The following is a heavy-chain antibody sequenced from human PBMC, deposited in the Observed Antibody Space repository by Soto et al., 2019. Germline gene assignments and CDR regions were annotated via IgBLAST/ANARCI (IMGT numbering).Heavy chain of an antibody. J-gene: IGHJ6*03. CDR3: ARGFSSWYPYYYYYMDV. Sequence: GSLRLSCAASGFTFSSYWMHWVRQAPGKGLVWVSRINSDGSSTSYADSVKGRFTISRDNAKNTLYLQMNSLRAEDTAVYYCARGFSSWYPYYYYYMDVWGKGTTVTVSS. V-gene: IGHV3-74*01. CDR1: GFTFSSYW. D-gene: IGHD6-13*01. CDR2: INSDGSST.